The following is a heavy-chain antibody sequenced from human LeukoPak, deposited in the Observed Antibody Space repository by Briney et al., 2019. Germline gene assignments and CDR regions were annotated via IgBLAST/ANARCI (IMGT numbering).Heavy chain of an antibody. D-gene: IGHD4-17*01. CDR3: ARDPNGDYIGAFDM. CDR1: GFSFSAYA. Sequence: GGSLRLSCTASGFSFSAYAMMWVRQAPGKGPEWVSAIRGSGVNTYYADSVKGRFTISRDNSKYTLFLQMNSLRAEDTAVYYCARDPNGDYIGAFDMWGPGTMATVSS. V-gene: IGHV3-23*01. J-gene: IGHJ3*02. CDR2: IRGSGVNT.